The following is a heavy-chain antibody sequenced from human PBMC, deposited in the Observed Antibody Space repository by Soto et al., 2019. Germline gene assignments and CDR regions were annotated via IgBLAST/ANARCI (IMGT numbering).Heavy chain of an antibody. Sequence: SETLSLTCTVSGGSISSYYWGWIRQPPGKGLEWIGSIYYSGSTYYNPSLKSRVTISVDTSKNQFSLKLSSVTAADTAVYYCARAFVPLVVARKGYFDYWGQGTLVTVS. J-gene: IGHJ4*02. CDR3: ARAFVPLVVARKGYFDY. CDR2: IYYSGST. CDR1: GGSISSYY. D-gene: IGHD3-22*01. V-gene: IGHV4-39*01.